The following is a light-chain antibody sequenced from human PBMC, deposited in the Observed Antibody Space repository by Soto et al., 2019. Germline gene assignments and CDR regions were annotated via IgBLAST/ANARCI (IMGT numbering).Light chain of an antibody. CDR2: AAS. J-gene: IGKJ4*01. Sequence: IQLTQSPSSLSASVGDRVTITCLASQGINSYLTWYQQKPGKAPKLLIYAASTLQSGVPSRFSGSGSGTDFTLTISSLQPEDFATYHCQQLNSYPFTFGGGTKVDIK. CDR1: QGINSY. CDR3: QQLNSYPFT. V-gene: IGKV1-9*01.